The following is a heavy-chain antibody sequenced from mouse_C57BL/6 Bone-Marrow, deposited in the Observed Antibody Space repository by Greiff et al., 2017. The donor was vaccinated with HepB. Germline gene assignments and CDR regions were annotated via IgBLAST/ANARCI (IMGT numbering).Heavy chain of an antibody. CDR2: IYPGSGST. CDR1: GYTFTSYW. CDR3: ARNYGSSYGVDY. V-gene: IGHV1-55*01. Sequence: VQLQQPGAELVKPGASVKMSCKASGYTFTSYWITWVKQRPGQGLEWIGDIYPGSGSTNYNEKFKSKATLTVDTSSSTAYMQLSSLTSEDSAVYYCARNYGSSYGVDYWGQGTAVTVSS. D-gene: IGHD1-1*01. J-gene: IGHJ4*01.